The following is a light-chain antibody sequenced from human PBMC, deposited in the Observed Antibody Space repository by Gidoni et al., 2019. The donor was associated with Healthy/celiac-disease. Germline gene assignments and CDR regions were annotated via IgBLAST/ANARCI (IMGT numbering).Light chain of an antibody. J-gene: IGKJ4*01. CDR2: AAS. Sequence: DIQMTQSPSSLSASVGDRVTITCRASQSISSYLNWYQHKPGKAPTLLIYAASSLQSGVPSRFSGSGSGTDFTLSISSLQPEDFATYYCQQSYSTPELTFGGGTKVENK. V-gene: IGKV1-39*01. CDR3: QQSYSTPELT. CDR1: QSISSY.